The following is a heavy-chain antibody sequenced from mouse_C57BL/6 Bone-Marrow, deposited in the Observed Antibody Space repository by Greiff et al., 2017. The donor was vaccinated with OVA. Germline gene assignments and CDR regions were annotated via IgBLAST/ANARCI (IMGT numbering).Heavy chain of an antibody. Sequence: EVKLQESGAELVKPGASVKLSCTASGFNIKDYYMHWVKQRTEQGLEWIGRIDPEDGETKYAPNFQGKATITADTSSNTAYLQRSSLTSEDPAVYYCTGDGYCVDYWGQGTTLTVSS. CDR3: TGDGYCVDY. CDR1: GFNIKDYY. V-gene: IGHV14-2*01. CDR2: IDPEDGET. J-gene: IGHJ2*01. D-gene: IGHD2-3*01.